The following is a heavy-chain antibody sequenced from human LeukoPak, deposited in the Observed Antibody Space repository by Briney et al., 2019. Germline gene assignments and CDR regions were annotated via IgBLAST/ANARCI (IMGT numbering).Heavy chain of an antibody. CDR1: GYSISSGYF. V-gene: IGHV4-38-2*02. CDR2: IYYSGST. Sequence: SETLSLTCTVSGYSISSGYFWGWIRQPPGKGLEWIGSIYYSGSTYYNPSLKSRVTISVDTSKNQFSLKLSSVTAADTAVYYCATDYDFWSGSIYANYWGQGTLVTVSS. D-gene: IGHD3-3*01. CDR3: ATDYDFWSGSIYANY. J-gene: IGHJ4*02.